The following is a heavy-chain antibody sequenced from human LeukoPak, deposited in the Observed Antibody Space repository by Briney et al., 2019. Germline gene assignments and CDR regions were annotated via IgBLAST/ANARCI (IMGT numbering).Heavy chain of an antibody. Sequence: GGSLRLSCAASGFTFFNDDMHWVRQGLGKGLEWVSAISSAGDTYYPGSVKGRFTISRENAKNSLYLQINRLTAGDTAVYYCARGNILTGYSIWGQGTLVTDSS. J-gene: IGHJ4*02. D-gene: IGHD3-9*01. V-gene: IGHV3-13*01. CDR1: GFTFFNDD. CDR2: ISSAGDT. CDR3: ARGNILTGYSI.